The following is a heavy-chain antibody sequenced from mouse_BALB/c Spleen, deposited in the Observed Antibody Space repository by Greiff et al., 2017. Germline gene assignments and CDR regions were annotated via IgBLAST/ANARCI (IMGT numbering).Heavy chain of an antibody. CDR1: GFSLTSYG. V-gene: IGHV2-9*02. D-gene: IGHD2-14*01. Sequence: LMAPSQSLSITCTVSGFSLTSYGVHWVRQPPGKGLEWLGVIWAGGSTNYNSALMSRLSISKDNSKSQVFLKMNSLQTDDTAMYYCARADRYDGGTATFAYWGQGTLVTVSA. CDR3: ARADRYDGGTATFAY. J-gene: IGHJ3*01. CDR2: IWAGGST.